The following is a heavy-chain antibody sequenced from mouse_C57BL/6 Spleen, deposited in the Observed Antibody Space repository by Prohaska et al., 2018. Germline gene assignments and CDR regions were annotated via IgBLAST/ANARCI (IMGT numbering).Heavy chain of an antibody. CDR2: INPNNGGT. CDR1: GYTFTDYT. Sequence: CKASGYTFTDYTMDWVKQSHGKRLEWIGDINPNNGGTIYNQKFKGKATLTVDKSSSTAYMELRSLTSEDTAVYYCAREGYGSITGWFDYWGQGTTLTVSS. CDR3: AREGYGSITGWFDY. D-gene: IGHD2-10*02. J-gene: IGHJ2*01. V-gene: IGHV1-18*01.